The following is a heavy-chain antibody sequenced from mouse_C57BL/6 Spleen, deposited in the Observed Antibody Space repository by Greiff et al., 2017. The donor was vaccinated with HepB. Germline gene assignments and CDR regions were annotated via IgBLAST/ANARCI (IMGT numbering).Heavy chain of an antibody. J-gene: IGHJ4*01. CDR3: ASEDGYAYAMDY. CDR2: ISYDGSN. D-gene: IGHD2-2*01. CDR1: GYSITSGYY. V-gene: IGHV3-6*01. Sequence: EVHLVESGPGLVKPSQSLSLTCSVTGYSITSGYYWNWIRQFPGNKLEWMGYISYDGSNNYNPSLKNRISITRDTSKNQFFLKLNSVTTEDTATYYCASEDGYAYAMDYWGQGTSVTVSS.